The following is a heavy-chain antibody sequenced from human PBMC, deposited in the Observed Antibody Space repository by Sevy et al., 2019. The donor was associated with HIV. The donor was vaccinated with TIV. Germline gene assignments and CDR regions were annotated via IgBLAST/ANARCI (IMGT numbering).Heavy chain of an antibody. CDR1: GGSISSGDYY. CDR2: IYYSGST. D-gene: IGHD5-12*01. Sequence: SETLSLTCTVSGGSISSGDYYWSWIRQPPGKGLEWIGYIYYSGSTYYNPSLKSRVTISVDTSKNQFSLKLSSVTAADTAVYYGARDEIVATVFDYWGQGTLVTVSS. J-gene: IGHJ4*02. V-gene: IGHV4-30-4*01. CDR3: ARDEIVATVFDY.